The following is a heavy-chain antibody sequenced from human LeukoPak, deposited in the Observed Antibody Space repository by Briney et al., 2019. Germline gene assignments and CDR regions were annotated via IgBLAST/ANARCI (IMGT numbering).Heavy chain of an antibody. CDR1: GFIFSDFY. Sequence: GGSLRLSCAASGFIFSDFYMSWVRQAAGKGLEYIAYISPSSHDIIYADSVKGRFTISRDNANNSLYLQMNSLRAEDTAVYYCVRDFRFLEDYWGQGTLVTVSS. J-gene: IGHJ4*02. CDR3: VRDFRFLEDY. CDR2: ISPSSHDI. D-gene: IGHD3-3*01. V-gene: IGHV3-11*06.